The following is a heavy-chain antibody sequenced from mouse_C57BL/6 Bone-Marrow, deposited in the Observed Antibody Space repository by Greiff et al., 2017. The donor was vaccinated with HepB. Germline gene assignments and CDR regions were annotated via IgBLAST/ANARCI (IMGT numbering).Heavy chain of an antibody. CDR3: VRQNYYGNYETWFAY. V-gene: IGHV10-1*01. Sequence: EVKLVESGGGLVQPKGSLKLSCAASGFSFNTYAINWVRQAPGKGLEWVARIRSKSNNYATYYADSVKDRFTISRDDSESMLYLQMNNLKTEDTAMYYCVRQNYYGNYETWFAYWGQGTLVTVSA. D-gene: IGHD2-1*01. CDR2: IRSKSNNYAT. CDR1: GFSFNTYA. J-gene: IGHJ3*01.